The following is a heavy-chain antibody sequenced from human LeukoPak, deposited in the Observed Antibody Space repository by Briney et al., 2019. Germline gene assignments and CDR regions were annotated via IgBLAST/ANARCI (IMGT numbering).Heavy chain of an antibody. J-gene: IGHJ4*02. Sequence: PGGSLRLSCAASGFTFSTYWMHWVRQAPGKGLVWISRINRDGSGITNADSVKGRFTISRDNAKSILYLQMNSLRAEDTAVYYCANTGYNYEFDYWGQGTLVTVSS. D-gene: IGHD5-18*01. CDR3: ANTGYNYEFDY. V-gene: IGHV3-74*01. CDR2: INRDGSGI. CDR1: GFTFSTYW.